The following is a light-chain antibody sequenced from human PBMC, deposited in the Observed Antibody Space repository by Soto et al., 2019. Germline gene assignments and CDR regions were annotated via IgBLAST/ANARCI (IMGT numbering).Light chain of an antibody. CDR3: QSYNDWPFT. V-gene: IGKV3-15*01. J-gene: IGKJ2*01. Sequence: IVLTQSPAALSVSPGERGTLSCRASESLSTFLAWYQQKPGQAPRLLIYGASTKATGIPTRFSGSGSATDFTLTISSLQSEDFAVYYCQSYNDWPFTFGQGTKVDIK. CDR2: GAS. CDR1: ESLSTF.